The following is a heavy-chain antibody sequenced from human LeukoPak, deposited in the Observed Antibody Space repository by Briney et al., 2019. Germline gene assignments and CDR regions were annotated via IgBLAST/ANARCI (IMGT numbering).Heavy chain of an antibody. Sequence: ASVKVSCKVSGYTFTELSMHWVRQAPGKGLEWMGGFDPEDGETIYAQKFQGRVTMTEDTSTDTAYMELSSLRSEDTAVYYCATTSGSYSGGFYFDYWGQGTLVTVSS. CDR3: ATTSGSYSGGFYFDY. V-gene: IGHV1-24*01. CDR2: FDPEDGET. J-gene: IGHJ4*02. CDR1: GYTFTELS. D-gene: IGHD1-26*01.